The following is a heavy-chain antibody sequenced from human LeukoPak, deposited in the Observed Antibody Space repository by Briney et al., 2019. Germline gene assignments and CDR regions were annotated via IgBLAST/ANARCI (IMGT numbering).Heavy chain of an antibody. V-gene: IGHV1-8*01. Sequence: ASVNVSCKASGYTFTSYDIHWVRQATGQGLEWMGWMNPNSGNTGYAQKFQGRVTMTRNTSISTAYMELSSLRSEDTAVYYCARRRTSCGDYWGQGTLVTVSS. CDR3: ARRRTSCGDY. CDR2: MNPNSGNT. CDR1: GYTFTSYD. J-gene: IGHJ4*02.